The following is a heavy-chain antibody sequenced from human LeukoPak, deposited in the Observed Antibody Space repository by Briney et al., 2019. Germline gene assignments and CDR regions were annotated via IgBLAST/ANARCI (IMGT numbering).Heavy chain of an antibody. D-gene: IGHD3-10*01. V-gene: IGHV4-59*01. CDR3: ARFSRTPGIPDYGSGSYAGLFDY. CDR1: GGSISSYY. CDR2: IYYSGNT. J-gene: IGHJ4*02. Sequence: SQTLSLTCTVSGGSISSYYWSWIRQPPGKGLEWIGYIYYSGNTNYNPSLKSRVTISVDTSKNQFSLKLSSVTAADTAVYYCARFSRTPGIPDYGSGSYAGLFDYWGQGTLVTVSS.